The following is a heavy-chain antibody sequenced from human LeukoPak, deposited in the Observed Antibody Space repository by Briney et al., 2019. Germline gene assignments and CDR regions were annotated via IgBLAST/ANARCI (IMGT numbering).Heavy chain of an antibody. J-gene: IGHJ4*02. D-gene: IGHD2-15*01. Sequence: SETLSLTCTVPGGSISSSSYYRGWIRQPPGKGLEWIGSIYYSGSTYYNPSLKSRVTISVDTSKNQFSLKLTSVTAADTAVYYCGKICNSGGCYPAGVEYWGQGALVTVSS. V-gene: IGHV4-39*01. CDR3: GKICNSGGCYPAGVEY. CDR2: IYYSGST. CDR1: GGSISSSSYY.